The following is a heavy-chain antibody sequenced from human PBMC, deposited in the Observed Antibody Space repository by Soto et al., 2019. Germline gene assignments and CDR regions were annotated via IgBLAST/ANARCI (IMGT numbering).Heavy chain of an antibody. J-gene: IGHJ6*02. CDR2: IYPGDSDT. V-gene: IGHV5-51*01. CDR3: ASGITMPGGMDV. D-gene: IGHD3-10*01. CDR1: GYSCTSYW. Sequence: ECLNTSCKGAGYSCTSYWIGWVRQIPGKGLEWMGIIYPGDSDTRYSPSFQGQVTTSADKSISTAYLQWSSLKASDTAIYYCASGITMPGGMDVWGQGTTVTVSS.